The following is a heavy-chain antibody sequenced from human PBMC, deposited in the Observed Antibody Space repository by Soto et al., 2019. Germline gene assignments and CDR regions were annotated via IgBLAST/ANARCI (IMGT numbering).Heavy chain of an antibody. D-gene: IGHD2-15*01. V-gene: IGHV3-33*06. Sequence: GGSLRLSCAASGFTFSSYGMHWVRQAPGKGLEWVAVIWYHGSNKYYADSVKGRFTISRDNSKNTLYLQMNSLRAEDTAVYYCAKGKFVVVAATNDAFDIWGQGTMVTVSS. CDR1: GFTFSSYG. J-gene: IGHJ3*02. CDR3: AKGKFVVVAATNDAFDI. CDR2: IWYHGSNK.